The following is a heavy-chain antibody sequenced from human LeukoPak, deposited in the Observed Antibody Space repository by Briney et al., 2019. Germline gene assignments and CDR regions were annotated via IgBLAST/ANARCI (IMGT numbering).Heavy chain of an antibody. CDR1: GFTFSSYG. J-gene: IGHJ4*02. D-gene: IGHD5-18*01. CDR3: AKGRGYSYGTGDY. Sequence: PGGSLRLSCAASGFTFSSYGMHWVRQAPGKGLEWVAVIWYDGSNKYYADSVKGRFTISRDNSKNTLYLQMNSLRAEDTAVYYCAKGRGYSYGTGDYWGRGTLVTVSS. CDR2: IWYDGSNK. V-gene: IGHV3-33*06.